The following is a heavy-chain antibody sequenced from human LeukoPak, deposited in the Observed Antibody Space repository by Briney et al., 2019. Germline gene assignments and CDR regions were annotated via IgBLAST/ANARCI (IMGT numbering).Heavy chain of an antibody. D-gene: IGHD1-26*01. CDR3: ARVMGSGSYRSFDY. CDR2: IYTSGST. Sequence: SETLSLTCTVSGDSITSGNFYWTWIRQPAGKGLEWIGRIYTSGSTNYNPSLKSRVTISVDTSKNQFSLKLSSVTAADTAVYYCARVMGSGSYRSFDYWGQGTLVTVSS. V-gene: IGHV4-61*02. J-gene: IGHJ4*02. CDR1: GDSITSGNFY.